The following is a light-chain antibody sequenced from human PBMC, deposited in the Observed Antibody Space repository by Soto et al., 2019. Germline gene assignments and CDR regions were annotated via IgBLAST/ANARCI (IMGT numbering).Light chain of an antibody. V-gene: IGKV3-15*01. CDR2: RAS. CDR3: QHYNDWPPTLT. J-gene: IGKJ1*01. CDR1: QSVSSK. Sequence: IVMTQVPATLSVSPGERVTLSCRASQSVSSKLAWYQQKPGQAPRVLIYRASTRATGIPARFSGSGSGTEFTLTISSLQSEDFAVYYCQHYNDWPPTLTFGQGTKVDIK.